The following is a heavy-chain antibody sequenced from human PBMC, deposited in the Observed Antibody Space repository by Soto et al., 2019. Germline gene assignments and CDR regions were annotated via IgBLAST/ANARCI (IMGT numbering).Heavy chain of an antibody. V-gene: IGHV4-30-4*01. CDR1: GRSISSGDYY. J-gene: IGHJ3*02. D-gene: IGHD2-15*01. CDR3: ARGGATATQHDAFDI. CDR2: IYYSGST. Sequence: PSETLSLTCTVSGRSISSGDYYWSWIRQPPGKGLEWIGYIYYSGSTYYNPSLKSRVTISVDTSKNQFSLKLSSVTAADTAVYYCARGGATATQHDAFDIWGQGTMVTVSS.